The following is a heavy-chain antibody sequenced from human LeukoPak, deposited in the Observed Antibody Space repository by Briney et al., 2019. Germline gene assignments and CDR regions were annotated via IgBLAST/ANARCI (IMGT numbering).Heavy chain of an antibody. Sequence: GGSLRLSCAASGFTFSTYWMHWVRQAPGKGLLWVSRVNSDGSSTMYADSVKGRFTISRDNAKNSLYLQMNSLRAEDTAVYYCARDVVRGSGGDVWGKGTTVTISS. J-gene: IGHJ6*04. CDR2: VNSDGSST. CDR3: ARDVVRGSGGDV. D-gene: IGHD3-10*01. CDR1: GFTFSTYW. V-gene: IGHV3-74*03.